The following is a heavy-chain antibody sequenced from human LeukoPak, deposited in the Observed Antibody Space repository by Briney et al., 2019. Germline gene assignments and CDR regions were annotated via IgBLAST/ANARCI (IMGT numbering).Heavy chain of an antibody. CDR1: GFTFSSYS. D-gene: IGHD2-2*01. Sequence: GSLRLSCAASGFTFSSYSMNWVRQAPGKGLEWVSCISSSGSTIYYADSVKGRFTISRDNAKNSLYLQMNSLRAEDTAVYYCARKVGYQLLWGYYYYMDVWGKGTTVTVSS. J-gene: IGHJ6*03. CDR3: ARKVGYQLLWGYYYYMDV. CDR2: ISSSGSTI. V-gene: IGHV3-48*04.